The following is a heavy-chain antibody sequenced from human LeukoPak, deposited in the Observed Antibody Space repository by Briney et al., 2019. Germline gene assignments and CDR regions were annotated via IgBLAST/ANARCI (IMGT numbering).Heavy chain of an antibody. Sequence: GASVKVSCKASGYTFIDYYIHWVRQAPGQGLEWMGWINPKTGGPKYAQKFQGRLTMTRDTSINTVYMELSRLTSDDTAVYYCARNQMAKNWFDPWGRGTLITVPS. D-gene: IGHD2-8*01. CDR1: GYTFIDYY. CDR2: INPKTGGP. V-gene: IGHV1-2*02. CDR3: ARNQMAKNWFDP. J-gene: IGHJ5*02.